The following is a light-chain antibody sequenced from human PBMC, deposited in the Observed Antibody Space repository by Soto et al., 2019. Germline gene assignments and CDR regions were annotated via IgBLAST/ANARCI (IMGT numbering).Light chain of an antibody. CDR3: QSFDRSLTAWV. V-gene: IGLV1-40*01. J-gene: IGLJ3*02. CDR2: ANS. Sequence: QSVLTQPPSVSGAPGQRVTISCTGSSSNIGAGYDVHWYQQLPGAAPTLLISANSDRPSGVPDRFFGSKSGTSASLAITGLQTEDEADYYCQSFDRSLTAWVFGGGTKLTVL. CDR1: SSNIGAGYD.